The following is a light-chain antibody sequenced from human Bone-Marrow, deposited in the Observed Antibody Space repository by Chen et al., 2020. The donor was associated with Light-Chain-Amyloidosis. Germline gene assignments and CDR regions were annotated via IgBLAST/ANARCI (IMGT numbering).Light chain of an antibody. V-gene: IGLV2-8*01. CDR3: SSYAGGNSVI. CDR1: SSAVGGYHH. CDR2: EVS. J-gene: IGLJ2*01. Sequence: QSALPQPPSASGSAGQSVALSCTGTSSAVGGYHHVSWYQQYPGKAPKVIIYEVSKRPSGVPDRFSGSKSGNTASLTVSGLQAEDEADYYCSSYAGGNSVIFGGGTKLTVL.